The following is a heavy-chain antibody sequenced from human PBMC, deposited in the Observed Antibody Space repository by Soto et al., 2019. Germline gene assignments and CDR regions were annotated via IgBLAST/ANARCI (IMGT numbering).Heavy chain of an antibody. J-gene: IGHJ4*02. Sequence: GGSLRLSCAASGFTFSTYSMNWVRQAPGKGLEWVSSISSGSRDIYYADSVKGRFAISRDNAKNSLYLQMNSLRVEDTAVYYCKTTTVTYEFHSWGLGALAPVSS. D-gene: IGHD4-17*01. V-gene: IGHV3-21*01. CDR3: KTTTVTYEFHS. CDR1: GFTFSTYS. CDR2: ISSGSRDI.